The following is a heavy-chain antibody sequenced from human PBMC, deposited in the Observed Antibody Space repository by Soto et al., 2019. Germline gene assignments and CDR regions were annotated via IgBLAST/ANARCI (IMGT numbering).Heavy chain of an antibody. CDR2: IGGSGGNT. D-gene: IGHD6-19*01. V-gene: IGHV3-23*01. CDR1: GFTFSNYA. J-gene: IGHJ4*02. Sequence: EVQLLESGGGLVQPGGSLRLSCAASGFTFSNYAMGWVRQAPGKGLEWVSAIGGSGGNTYYADSVKGRFTISRDNSKNTLDLQMNSLTAEDTAVYYCAKIAEAVAGTVYGYWGQGTLVTVSS. CDR3: AKIAEAVAGTVYGY.